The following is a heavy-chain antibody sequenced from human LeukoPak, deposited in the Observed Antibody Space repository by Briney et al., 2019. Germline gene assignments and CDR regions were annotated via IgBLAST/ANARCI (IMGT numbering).Heavy chain of an antibody. Sequence: GGSLRLSCAASGFTFSSYAMSWVRQAPGKGLEWVSGISKSGGSSYYADSVKGRFTISRDNSKNTLYLQMNSLRAEDTAVYYCAKEKEFYFDNWGQGALVTVSS. D-gene: IGHD3-10*01. CDR2: ISKSGGSS. V-gene: IGHV3-23*01. CDR1: GFTFSSYA. J-gene: IGHJ4*02. CDR3: AKEKEFYFDN.